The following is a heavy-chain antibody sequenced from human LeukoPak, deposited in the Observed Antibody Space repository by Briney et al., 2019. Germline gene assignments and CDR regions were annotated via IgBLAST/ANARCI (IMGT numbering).Heavy chain of an antibody. J-gene: IGHJ4*02. CDR3: AKGGYSYGPRYFAY. Sequence: GGSLRLSCAASGFTFSRFAMSWVRQAPGKGLEWVSGLSGSGGSTYYADSVKGRFTISRDNSKNTLYLQMNSLRVEDTAVYYCAKGGYSYGPRYFAYWGQGTLVTVSS. CDR2: LSGSGGST. V-gene: IGHV3-23*01. CDR1: GFTFSRFA. D-gene: IGHD5-18*01.